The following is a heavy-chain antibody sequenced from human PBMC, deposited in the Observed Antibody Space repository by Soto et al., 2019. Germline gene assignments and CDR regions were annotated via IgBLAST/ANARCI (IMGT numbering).Heavy chain of an antibody. D-gene: IGHD1-1*01. CDR3: AREDRDDNRGPGN. J-gene: IGHJ1*01. CDR2: IYYTGAT. Sequence: QLQLQESGPGLAKPSETLSLTCSVFGGSIRSTRYYWGWVRQPPGKGLEWLGSIYYTGATQYNPSLEGRVTMSVDTSMNQFSLKLRFVTAADSAIYYCAREDRDDNRGPGNWGQGTLVTVSS. CDR1: GGSIRSTRYY. V-gene: IGHV4-39*02.